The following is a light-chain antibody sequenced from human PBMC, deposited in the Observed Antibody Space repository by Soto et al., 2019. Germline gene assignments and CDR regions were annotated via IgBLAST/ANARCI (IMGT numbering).Light chain of an antibody. CDR1: SSDVGGYNY. CDR3: SSYTSSSTPYV. J-gene: IGLJ1*01. V-gene: IGLV2-14*01. Sequence: QSVLTQPASVSGPPGQPITISCTGTSSDVGGYNYVSWYQQHPGKAPKLMIYDVSNRPSGVSNRFSGSKSGNTASLTISGLQAEDEADYYCSSYTSSSTPYVFGTGTKVTVL. CDR2: DVS.